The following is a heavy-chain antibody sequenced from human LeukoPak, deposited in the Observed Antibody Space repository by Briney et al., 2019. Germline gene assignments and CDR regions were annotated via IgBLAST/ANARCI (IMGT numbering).Heavy chain of an antibody. CDR2: IKGDGSST. J-gene: IGHJ4*02. CDR3: ASRFCSSTSCYFY. V-gene: IGHV3-74*03. CDR1: GFTFSSYW. Sequence: GGSLRLSCAVSGFTFSSYWMHWVRQVPGKGLVWVSRIKGDGSSTKYADSVKGRFTISRDNAKNTLYLQMNSLRAEDTAVYYCASRFCSSTSCYFYWGQGTLVTVSS. D-gene: IGHD2-2*01.